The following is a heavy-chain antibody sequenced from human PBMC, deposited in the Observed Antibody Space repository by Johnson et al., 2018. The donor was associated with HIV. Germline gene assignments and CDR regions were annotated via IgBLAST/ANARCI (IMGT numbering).Heavy chain of an antibody. Sequence: VQLVESGGGLVQPGGSLRLSCAASGFNVSTNYMNWVRQAPGQGLEWVSVIYSGDAGPYYADSVKGRFTISRDNSKNTLYLQMNSLRAEDTAVYYCARDLTVARLVFDMWGQGTMVTVSS. D-gene: IGHD6-19*01. CDR3: ARDLTVARLVFDM. V-gene: IGHV3-66*02. CDR2: IYSGDAGP. J-gene: IGHJ3*02. CDR1: GFNVSTNY.